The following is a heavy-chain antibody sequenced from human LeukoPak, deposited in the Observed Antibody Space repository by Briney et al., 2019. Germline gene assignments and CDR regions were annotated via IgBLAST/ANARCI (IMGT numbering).Heavy chain of an antibody. Sequence: PSETLSLTCTVTGGSISSSSYYWGWIRQPPGKGLEWIGSIYYSGSTYYNPSLKSRVTISVDTSKNQFSLKLSSVTAADTAVYYCARVAKSIAARLDYWGQGTLVTVSS. CDR1: GGSISSSSYY. J-gene: IGHJ4*02. CDR3: ARVAKSIAARLDY. CDR2: IYYSGST. V-gene: IGHV4-39*07. D-gene: IGHD6-6*01.